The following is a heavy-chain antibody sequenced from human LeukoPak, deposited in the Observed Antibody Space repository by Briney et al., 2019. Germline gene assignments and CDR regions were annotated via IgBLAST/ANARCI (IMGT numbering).Heavy chain of an antibody. D-gene: IGHD2-21*01. CDR3: ARTAYARFFDL. CDR1: GDPINSYY. CDR2: IYYSGST. V-gene: IGHV4-59*01. J-gene: IGHJ2*01. Sequence: VKPSETLSLTCTVSGDPINSYYWSWIRQPPGKGLEWIGHIYYSGSTNYNPSLKSRVTISIDTSKNQFSLKLSPVTAADTAVYYCARTAYARFFDLWGRGTLVTVSS.